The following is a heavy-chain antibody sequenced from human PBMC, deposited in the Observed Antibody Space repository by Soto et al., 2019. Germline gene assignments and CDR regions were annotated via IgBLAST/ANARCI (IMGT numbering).Heavy chain of an antibody. CDR3: ARAGATAGYGWFDP. CDR2: IIPIFGTA. CDR1: GGTFSSYA. Sequence: ASVKVSCKASGGTFSSYAIRWVRQAPGQGLEGMGGIIPIFGTANYAQKFQGRVTITADKSTSTAYMELSSLRSEDTAVYYCARAGATAGYGWFDPWGQGTLITVSS. D-gene: IGHD6-13*01. V-gene: IGHV1-69*06. J-gene: IGHJ5*02.